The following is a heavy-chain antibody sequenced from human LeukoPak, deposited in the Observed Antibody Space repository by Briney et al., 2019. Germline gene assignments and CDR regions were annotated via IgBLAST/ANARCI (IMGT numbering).Heavy chain of an antibody. D-gene: IGHD2-15*01. CDR3: AKYCSGAGCYSGIHY. J-gene: IGHJ4*02. CDR2: VSAGGDT. V-gene: IGHV3-23*01. CDR1: GFTFSSYA. Sequence: GGSLRLSCAASGFTFSSYAMTWVRQAPGKGLEWVSTVSAGGDTYYADSVKGRFTISRDNSENTLYLQMNRLRVEDTAIYYCAKYCSGAGCYSGIHYWGQGTLVTVSS.